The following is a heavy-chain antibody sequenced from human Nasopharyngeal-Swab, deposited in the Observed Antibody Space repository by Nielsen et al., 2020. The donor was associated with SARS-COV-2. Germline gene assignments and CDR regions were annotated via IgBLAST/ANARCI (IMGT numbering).Heavy chain of an antibody. V-gene: IGHV3-30-3*01. CDR1: GFTFSSYA. J-gene: IGHJ6*02. CDR2: ISYDGSKK. Sequence: GESLKISCAASGFTFSSYAMHWVRQAPGKGLEWVAVISYDGSKKYYADSVKGRFTISRDNSKNTLYLQMNSLRAEDTAVYYCARDQGSSWYTYYYYYGRDVWGQGTTVTVS. D-gene: IGHD6-13*01. CDR3: ARDQGSSWYTYYYYYGRDV.